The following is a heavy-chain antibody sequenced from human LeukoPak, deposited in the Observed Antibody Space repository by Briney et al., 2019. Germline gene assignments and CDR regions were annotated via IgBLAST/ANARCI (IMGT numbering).Heavy chain of an antibody. Sequence: PGGSLRLSCAASGFTFNTYSMNWVRQAPGKGLEWVSSISSSSSYIYYADSVKGRFTISRDNAKNSLYLQMNSLRAEDMAVYYCARDGRGAVAGFDYWGQGTLVTVSS. CDR1: GFTFNTYS. CDR3: ARDGRGAVAGFDY. J-gene: IGHJ4*02. V-gene: IGHV3-21*01. CDR2: ISSSSSYI. D-gene: IGHD6-19*01.